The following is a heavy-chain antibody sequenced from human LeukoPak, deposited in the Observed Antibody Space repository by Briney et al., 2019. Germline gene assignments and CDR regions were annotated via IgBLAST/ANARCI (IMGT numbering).Heavy chain of an antibody. D-gene: IGHD2-8*01. V-gene: IGHV4-30-2*01. J-gene: IGHJ6*02. Sequence: SETLSLTCAVSGGSISSGGYSWSWIRQPPGKGLEWIGYIYHSGSTYYNPSLKSRVTISVDTSKNQFSLKVRSVTAADTAVYYCARGHVGSYAYYYYYGMDAWGQGTTVTVSS. CDR2: IYHSGST. CDR1: GGSISSGGYS. CDR3: ARGHVGSYAYYYYYGMDA.